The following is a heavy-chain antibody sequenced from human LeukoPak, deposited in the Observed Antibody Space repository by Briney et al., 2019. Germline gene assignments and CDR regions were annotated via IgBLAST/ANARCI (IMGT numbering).Heavy chain of an antibody. D-gene: IGHD3-10*01. J-gene: IGHJ4*02. CDR1: GYTFTSFD. CDR3: ARKFLGSRGYYFDY. Sequence: ASVKVSCKASGYTFTSFDINWVRQATGQGLEWMGWMNPNTGNTGYAQKFRGRVTMTRSNSIRTAYMELSSLSTEDTAVYYCARKFLGSRGYYFDYWGQGTLVTVSS. CDR2: MNPNTGNT. V-gene: IGHV1-8*01.